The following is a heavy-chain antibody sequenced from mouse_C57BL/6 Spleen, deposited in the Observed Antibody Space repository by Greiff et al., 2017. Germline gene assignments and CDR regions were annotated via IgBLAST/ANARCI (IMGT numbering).Heavy chain of an antibody. CDR1: GYTFTSYT. Sequence: VQLQQSGAELARPGASVKMSCKASGYTFTSYTMHWVKQRPGQGLEWIGYINPSSGYTKYNQKFKDKATLTADKSASTAYMQLSSLTSEDSAGYYCARVIKDAMDYWGQGTSVTVSS. CDR3: ARVIKDAMDY. V-gene: IGHV1-4*01. J-gene: IGHJ4*01. D-gene: IGHD2-4*01. CDR2: INPSSGYT.